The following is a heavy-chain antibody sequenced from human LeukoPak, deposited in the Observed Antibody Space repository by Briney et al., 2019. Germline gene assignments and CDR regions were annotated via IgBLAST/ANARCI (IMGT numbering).Heavy chain of an antibody. CDR1: GFSVTNNY. V-gene: IGHV3-53*01. J-gene: IGHJ4*02. CDR2: LYTGGIR. D-gene: IGHD2-21*01. CDR3: TKMFTKDNCYGGPDY. Sequence: GGSLRLSCEASGFSVTNNYMSWFRLAPGKGLEWVSVLYTGGIRYYAGFVRGRFTISRDDSKNTLYLQMNNLRAEDTAIYYCTKMFTKDNCYGGPDYWGQGTLVTVSS.